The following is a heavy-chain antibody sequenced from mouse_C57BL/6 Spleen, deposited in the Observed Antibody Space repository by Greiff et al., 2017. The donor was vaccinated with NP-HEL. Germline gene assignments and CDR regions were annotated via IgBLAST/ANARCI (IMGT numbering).Heavy chain of an antibody. Sequence: VQLQQSGPGLVQPSQCLSITCTVSGFSLTSYGVPWVRQSPGKGLEWMGVIWSGGGTDYYAAFISRLSISKDNSQSQVFFEMNSLRADETAIYYCARRGSQLYWYFDVWGTGTTVTVSS. J-gene: IGHJ1*03. CDR2: IWSGGGT. D-gene: IGHD4-1*02. CDR3: ARRGSQLYWYFDV. CDR1: GFSLTSYG. V-gene: IGHV2-2*01.